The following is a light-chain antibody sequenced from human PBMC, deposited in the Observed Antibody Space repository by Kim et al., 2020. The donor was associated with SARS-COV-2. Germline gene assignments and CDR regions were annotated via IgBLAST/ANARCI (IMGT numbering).Light chain of an antibody. CDR2: AAS. CDR3: QQSYITPYT. CDR1: QSITTY. Sequence: SASVGDRVTITCRASQSITTYLNWYQQRPGKAPKLLIYAASSLQSGVPSRFSGSGSGTDFNLTIISLQPEDFATYYCQQSYITPYTFGQGTKLEI. J-gene: IGKJ2*01. V-gene: IGKV1-39*01.